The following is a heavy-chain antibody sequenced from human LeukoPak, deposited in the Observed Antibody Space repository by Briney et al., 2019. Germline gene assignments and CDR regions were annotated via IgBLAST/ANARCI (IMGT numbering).Heavy chain of an antibody. Sequence: GGSLRLSCAASGFTFSSYWMSWVRQAPGKGLEWVANIKQDGSEKYCVDSVKGRFTISRDNAKNSLYLQMNSLRAEDTAVYYCARGVGLLRYFDWSSYYYYMDVWGKGTTVTISS. V-gene: IGHV3-7*01. CDR3: ARGVGLLRYFDWSSYYYYMDV. J-gene: IGHJ6*03. CDR1: GFTFSSYW. CDR2: IKQDGSEK. D-gene: IGHD3-9*01.